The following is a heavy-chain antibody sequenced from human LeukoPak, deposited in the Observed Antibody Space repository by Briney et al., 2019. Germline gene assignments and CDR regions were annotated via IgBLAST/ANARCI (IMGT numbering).Heavy chain of an antibody. CDR2: INPNSGGT. CDR3: ARDHALRYFDWSPPGAFDI. CDR1: GYTFTGYY. Sequence: ASVKVSCKASGYTFTGYYMHCVRQAPGQGLEWMGWINPNSGGTNYAQKFQGRVTMTRDTSISTAYMELSRLRSDDTAVYYCARDHALRYFDWSPPGAFDIWGQGTMVTVSS. V-gene: IGHV1-2*02. J-gene: IGHJ3*02. D-gene: IGHD3-9*01.